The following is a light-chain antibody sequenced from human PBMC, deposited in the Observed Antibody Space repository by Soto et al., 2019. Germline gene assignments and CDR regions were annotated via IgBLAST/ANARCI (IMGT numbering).Light chain of an antibody. Sequence: EIVLTQSPATLSLSPGERAILSCRASQSVSSKLAWYQQKPGQAPRLLIYGASTRATGIPARFSGSGSGTEFTLTISRLEPEDFAVYYCQQYGSSRTFGQGTKVDIK. CDR3: QQYGSSRT. V-gene: IGKV3-20*01. J-gene: IGKJ1*01. CDR2: GAS. CDR1: QSVSSK.